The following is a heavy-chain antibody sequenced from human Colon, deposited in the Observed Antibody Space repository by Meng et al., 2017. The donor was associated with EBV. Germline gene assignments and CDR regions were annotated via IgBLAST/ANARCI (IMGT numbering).Heavy chain of an antibody. D-gene: IGHD2-21*02. Sequence: QVRTQEWGPGLVKPSGPLSLTGAVSGGSRSSRNWWSWVRQPPGKGLEWIGEIYHSGSTNYNPSLKSRVTISVDESKNQFSLRLSSVTAADTAVYYCARVGAYCGGDCYHPRWGQGTLVTVSS. CDR1: GGSRSSRNW. V-gene: IGHV4-4*02. CDR2: IYHSGST. J-gene: IGHJ4*02. CDR3: ARVGAYCGGDCYHPR.